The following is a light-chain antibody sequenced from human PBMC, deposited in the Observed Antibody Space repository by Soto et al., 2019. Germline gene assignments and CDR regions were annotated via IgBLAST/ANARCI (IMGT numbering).Light chain of an antibody. J-gene: IGKJ1*01. CDR1: QGISSY. CDR2: AAS. Sequence: AIRMTQSPSSFSASTGDRVTITCRASQGISSYLAWYQQKPGKAPKLLIYAASTLQSGVPSRFSGSGSGTDFTLTISCLQSEDFAVYYCQQRSNWPQTFGQGTKVDIK. CDR3: QQRSNWPQT. V-gene: IGKV1-8*01.